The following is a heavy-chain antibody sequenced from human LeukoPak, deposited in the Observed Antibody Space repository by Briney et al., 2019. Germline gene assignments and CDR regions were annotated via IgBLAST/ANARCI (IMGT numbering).Heavy chain of an antibody. D-gene: IGHD6-19*01. Sequence: SETLSLTCTVSGGSISSNSYYWGWIRQPPGKGLEWIGSIYYSGSTYYNPSLKSRVTISVDTSKNQFSLKLSSVTAADTAVYYCARVGGWRGFDYWGQGTLVTVSS. CDR3: ARVGGWRGFDY. CDR2: IYYSGST. V-gene: IGHV4-39*07. J-gene: IGHJ4*02. CDR1: GGSISSNSYY.